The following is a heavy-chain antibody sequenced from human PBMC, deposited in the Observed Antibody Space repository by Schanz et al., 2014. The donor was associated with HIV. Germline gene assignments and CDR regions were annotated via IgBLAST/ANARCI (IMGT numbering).Heavy chain of an antibody. CDR3: ARGVPAHSSGWYLDY. V-gene: IGHV3-20*01. CDR1: GFTFDDYG. Sequence: EVQLVESGGGVVRPGGSLRLSCAASGFTFDDYGMSWVRQAPGKGLEWVSGINWNGGSTGYADSVKGRFTISRDNAKNSLYLQMNSLRAEDTALYHCARGVPAHSSGWYLDYWGRGTLVAVSS. J-gene: IGHJ2*01. CDR2: INWNGGST. D-gene: IGHD6-19*01.